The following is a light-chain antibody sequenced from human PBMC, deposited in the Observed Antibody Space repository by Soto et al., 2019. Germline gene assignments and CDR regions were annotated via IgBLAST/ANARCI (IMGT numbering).Light chain of an antibody. CDR2: RTS. Sequence: EIVMTQSPATLSVSLGERATLSCRASQSVSSNLAWYQQTPGQAPRLLIYRTSTRATGIPARFSGSGSGTEFTLTISSLQSEDFAVYYCQHYNNWPPWTFGQGTKVEIK. CDR1: QSVSSN. V-gene: IGKV3-15*01. J-gene: IGKJ1*01. CDR3: QHYNNWPPWT.